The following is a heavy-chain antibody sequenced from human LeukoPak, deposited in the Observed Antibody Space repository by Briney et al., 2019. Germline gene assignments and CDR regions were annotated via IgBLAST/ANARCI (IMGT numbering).Heavy chain of an antibody. CDR3: VSSFSGSREY. D-gene: IGHD1-26*01. J-gene: IGHJ4*02. CDR2: INEPGTWP. V-gene: IGHV3-74*03. Sequence: PGRSLRLSCAASGFTLSNYWVHWVRHAPGEGLGWGSRINEPGTWPTYEDSARGRFPISRDNARNSVSLHMKNLRPEDPAVYSVVSSFSGSREYWGQGTLVTASS. CDR1: GFTLSNYW.